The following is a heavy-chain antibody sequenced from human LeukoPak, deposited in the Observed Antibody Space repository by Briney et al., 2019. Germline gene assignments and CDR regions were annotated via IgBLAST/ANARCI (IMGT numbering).Heavy chain of an antibody. D-gene: IGHD3-16*02. CDR3: ARGSEGLRLGELSFLFDY. CDR2: IYYSGST. Sequence: SETLSLTCTVSGGSINSYYWSWIRQPPGKGLEWIGYIYYSGSTNYNPSLKSRVTISVDTSKNQFSLKLSSVTAADTAVYYCARGSEGLRLGELSFLFDYWGQGTLVTVSS. CDR1: GGSINSYY. V-gene: IGHV4-59*01. J-gene: IGHJ4*02.